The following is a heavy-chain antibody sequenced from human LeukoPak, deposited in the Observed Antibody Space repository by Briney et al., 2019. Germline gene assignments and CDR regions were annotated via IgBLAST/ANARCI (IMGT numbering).Heavy chain of an antibody. CDR3: ARGLTTRSFDY. V-gene: IGHV4-34*01. Sequence: SETLSLTCAVYGGSFSGYYWSWIRQPPGKGLEWIGEINHSGSTNYNPSLKSRVTISVDTSKNQFSLKLSSVTAADTAVYYCARGLTTRSFDYWGQGTLVTISS. D-gene: IGHD4-4*01. J-gene: IGHJ4*02. CDR1: GGSFSGYY. CDR2: INHSGST.